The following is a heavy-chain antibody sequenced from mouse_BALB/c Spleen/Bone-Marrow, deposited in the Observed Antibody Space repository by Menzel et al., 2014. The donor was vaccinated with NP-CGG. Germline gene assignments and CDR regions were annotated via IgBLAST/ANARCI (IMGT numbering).Heavy chain of an antibody. CDR2: ILPGRGST. J-gene: IGHJ1*01. Sequence: VQLQQPGAELMKPGASVKISCKATGYTFSSYWIEWVKQRPGHGLEWIGEILPGRGSTNYNEKFKGKATFTADTSSNTGYMQLSSLTSEDSAVYYCAREDGLWYFDVWGAGTTVTVSA. V-gene: IGHV1-9*01. CDR1: GYTFSSYW. CDR3: AREDGLWYFDV. D-gene: IGHD1-1*01.